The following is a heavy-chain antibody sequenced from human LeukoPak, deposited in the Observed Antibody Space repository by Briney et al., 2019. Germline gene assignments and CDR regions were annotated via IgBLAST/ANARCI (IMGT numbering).Heavy chain of an antibody. J-gene: IGHJ3*02. D-gene: IGHD2-2*01. CDR2: IYYSGST. CDR1: GGSISSGDYY. Sequence: SQTLSLTCTVSGGSISSGDYYWSRIRQPPGKGLEWIGYIYYSGSTYYNPSLKSRVTISVDTSKNQFSLKLSSVTAADTAVYYCAREMSIVVVSDAFDIWGQGTMVTVSS. V-gene: IGHV4-30-4*08. CDR3: AREMSIVVVSDAFDI.